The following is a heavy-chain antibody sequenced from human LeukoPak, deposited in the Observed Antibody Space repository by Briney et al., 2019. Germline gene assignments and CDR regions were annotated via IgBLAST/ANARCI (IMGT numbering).Heavy chain of an antibody. V-gene: IGHV3-30*02. J-gene: IGHJ4*02. Sequence: GGSLRLSCAASGFTFSSYGMHWVRQAPGKGLEWVAFIRYDGSNKSYADSVKGRFTISRDDSRNTLYLQMNSLRAEDTAVYYCARAQRRGWGFDNWGQGTLVTVSS. D-gene: IGHD1-26*01. CDR2: IRYDGSNK. CDR1: GFTFSSYG. CDR3: ARAQRRGWGFDN.